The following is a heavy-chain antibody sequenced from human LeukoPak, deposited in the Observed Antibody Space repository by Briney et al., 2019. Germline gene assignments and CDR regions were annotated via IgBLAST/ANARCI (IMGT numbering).Heavy chain of an antibody. J-gene: IGHJ4*02. CDR1: GGSISSYY. Sequence: SETLSLTCTVSGGSISSYYWSWIRQPPGKGLEWIGYIYYSGSTNYNPSLKSRVTISVDTSKNQFSLKLSSVTAADTAVYYCARGLTAMVLPFDYWGQGTLVTVS. CDR3: ARGLTAMVLPFDY. V-gene: IGHV4-59*01. CDR2: IYYSGST. D-gene: IGHD5-18*01.